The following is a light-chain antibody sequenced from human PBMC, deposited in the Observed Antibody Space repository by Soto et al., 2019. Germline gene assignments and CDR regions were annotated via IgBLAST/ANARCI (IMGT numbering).Light chain of an antibody. J-gene: IGKJ5*01. CDR1: QSVSSSN. CDR2: GAS. CDR3: QQYNNWPPFT. Sequence: EIVLTQSPGTLSLSPGERATLSCRAGQSVSSSNLAWYQQKPGQAPRLLIYGASTRATGIPARFSGSGSGTEFTLTISSLQSEDFAVYYCQQYNNWPPFTFGQGTRLEI. V-gene: IGKV3-15*01.